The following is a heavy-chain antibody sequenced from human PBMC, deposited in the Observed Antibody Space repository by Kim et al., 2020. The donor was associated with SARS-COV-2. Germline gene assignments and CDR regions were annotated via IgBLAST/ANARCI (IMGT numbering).Heavy chain of an antibody. CDR3: TRGQREAPRSTMDV. J-gene: IGHJ6*02. Sequence: AHPMNGRFTISIDNAKNTLYLQMNRLRVEDTAVYYCTRGQREAPRSTMDVWGQGTTVTVSS. V-gene: IGHV3-74*01. D-gene: IGHD1-26*01.